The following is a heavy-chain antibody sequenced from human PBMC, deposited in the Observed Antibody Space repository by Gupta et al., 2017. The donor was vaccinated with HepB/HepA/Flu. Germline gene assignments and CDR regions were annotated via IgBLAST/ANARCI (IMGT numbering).Heavy chain of an antibody. CDR1: GFIFSDYY. CDR2: ISNTGSSR. Sequence: QVQLVESGGGLVKPGGSLRLSCAASGFIFSDYYMNWIRQAPGKGLEWIAYISNTGSSRYYADAVKGRFSISRENARNSLYLEVNSLRAEDTAVYYCASSSYHSPGTFDYWGQGILVTVSS. J-gene: IGHJ4*02. D-gene: IGHD1-7*01. CDR3: ASSSYHSPGTFDY. V-gene: IGHV3-11*04.